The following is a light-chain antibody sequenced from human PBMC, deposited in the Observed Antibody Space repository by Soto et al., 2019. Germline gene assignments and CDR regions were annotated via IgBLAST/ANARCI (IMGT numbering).Light chain of an antibody. J-gene: IGLJ3*02. CDR2: HND. V-gene: IGLV1-51*01. CDR3: GTWDSSMSAAGWV. CDR1: NFNIGNNY. Sequence: QPVLTQPPSVSAAPGQKVTISCSGSNFNIGNNYVSWFQQLPGAAPKLLIYHNDKRPSGIPDRFSGSKSGTSATLGITGLQTGDEADYYCGTWDSSMSAAGWVFGGGTKLTVL.